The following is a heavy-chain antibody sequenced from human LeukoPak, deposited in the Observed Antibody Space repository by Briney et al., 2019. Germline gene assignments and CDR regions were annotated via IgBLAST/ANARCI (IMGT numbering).Heavy chain of an antibody. CDR2: IYPGDFDT. CDR1: GYSFTNYW. Sequence: GESLKISCKGSGYSFTNYWIGWVRQVPGKGLEWMGIIYPGDFDTRYSPSFQGQVTISVDKSITTAYLQWSSLKASDTAMYYCARDNVFDYWGQGTLVTVSS. V-gene: IGHV5-51*01. J-gene: IGHJ4*02. D-gene: IGHD2-8*01. CDR3: ARDNVFDY.